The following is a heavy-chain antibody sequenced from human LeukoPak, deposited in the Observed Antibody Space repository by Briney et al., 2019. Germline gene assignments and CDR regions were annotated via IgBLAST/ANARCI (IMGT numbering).Heavy chain of an antibody. CDR1: GXXVSSXX. CDR3: ARKRGYSYGYGY. Sequence: GGSLRLSCAASGXXVSSXXXSXVRQAXXXXXXWVSVIYSGGSTYYADSVKGRFTISRDNSKNTLYLQMNSLRAEDTAVYYCARKRGYSYGYGYWGQGTLVTVSS. J-gene: IGHJ4*02. D-gene: IGHD5-18*01. V-gene: IGHV3-53*01. CDR2: IYSGGST.